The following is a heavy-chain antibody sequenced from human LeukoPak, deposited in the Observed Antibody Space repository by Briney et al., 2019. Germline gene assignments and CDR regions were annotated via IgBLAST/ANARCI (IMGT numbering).Heavy chain of an antibody. CDR3: ARASGYDWSLVRWFDY. Sequence: SGTLSLTCTVSGGSISSYYWSWIRQPAGKGLEWIGRIYTSGSTNYNPSLKSRVTMSVDTSKNQFSLKLSSVTAADTAVYYCARASGYDWSLVRWFDYWGQGTLVTASS. CDR1: GGSISSYY. CDR2: IYTSGST. V-gene: IGHV4-4*07. J-gene: IGHJ4*02. D-gene: IGHD5-12*01.